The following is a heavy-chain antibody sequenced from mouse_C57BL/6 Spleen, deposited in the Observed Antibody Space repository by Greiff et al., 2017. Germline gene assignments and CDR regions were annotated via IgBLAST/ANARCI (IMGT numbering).Heavy chain of an antibody. V-gene: IGHV1-66*01. CDR3: ARGGYDVGYYAMDY. CDR1: GYSFTSYY. J-gene: IGHJ4*01. D-gene: IGHD2-2*01. CDR2: IYPGSGNT. Sequence: QVQLKQSGPELVKPGASVKISCKASGYSFTSYYIHWVKQRPGQGLEWIGWIYPGSGNTKYNEKFKGKATLTADTSSSTAYMQLSSLTSEDSAVYYCARGGYDVGYYAMDYWGQGTSVTVSS.